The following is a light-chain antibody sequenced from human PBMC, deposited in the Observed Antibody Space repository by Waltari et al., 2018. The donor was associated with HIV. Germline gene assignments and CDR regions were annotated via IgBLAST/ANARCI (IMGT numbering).Light chain of an antibody. Sequence: QSALTQPRSVSGSPGQSVTISCTGTSSDVGGYNYVSWYQQHPGKAPQLMISDVNQRPSGVPDRFSGSKSGNTASLTISGLQADDEADYYCCSYAGSYTYVFGTGTKVTVL. V-gene: IGLV2-11*01. CDR1: SSDVGGYNY. CDR3: CSYAGSYTYV. CDR2: DVN. J-gene: IGLJ1*01.